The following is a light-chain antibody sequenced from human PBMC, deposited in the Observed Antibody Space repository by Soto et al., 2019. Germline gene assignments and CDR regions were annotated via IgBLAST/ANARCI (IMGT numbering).Light chain of an antibody. CDR1: QTISINF. CDR2: GAS. J-gene: IGKJ4*01. CDR3: QQYGGSPPIT. V-gene: IGKV3-20*01. Sequence: EIVLTQSPGTLSLSPGERATLSCRVSQTISINFLAWYQQKPGQAPRLLIYGASSRATGIPDRFSGSGSGTDFTLTISRLEPEDFAIYYCQQYGGSPPITFGGGTKVEIK.